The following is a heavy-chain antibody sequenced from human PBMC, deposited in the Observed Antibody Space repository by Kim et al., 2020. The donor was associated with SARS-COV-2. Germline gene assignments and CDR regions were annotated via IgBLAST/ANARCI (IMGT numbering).Heavy chain of an antibody. CDR1: GGSFSGYY. CDR2: INHSGST. D-gene: IGHD6-19*01. J-gene: IGHJ6*03. CDR3: ARGTRQWVVRGPYYYYMDV. Sequence: SETLSLTCAVYGGSFSGYYWSWIRQPPGKGLEWIGEINHSGSTNYNPSLKSRVTISVDTSKNQFSLKLSSVTAAETAVYYCARGTRQWVVRGPYYYYMDVWGKGSTVTVSS. V-gene: IGHV4-34*01.